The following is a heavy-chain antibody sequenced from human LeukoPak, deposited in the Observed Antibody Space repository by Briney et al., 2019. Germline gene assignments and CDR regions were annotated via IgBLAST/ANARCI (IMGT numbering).Heavy chain of an antibody. CDR1: GFTFSSYG. D-gene: IGHD2-2*01. CDR3: AKVPSPYQLLLEGPFDP. Sequence: PGGSLRLSCAASGFTFSSYGMHWVRQAPGKGLEWVAFIRYDGSNKYYADSVKGRFTISRDNSKNTLYLQMNSLRAEDTAVYYCAKVPSPYQLLLEGPFDPWGQGTLVTVSS. CDR2: IRYDGSNK. V-gene: IGHV3-30*02. J-gene: IGHJ5*02.